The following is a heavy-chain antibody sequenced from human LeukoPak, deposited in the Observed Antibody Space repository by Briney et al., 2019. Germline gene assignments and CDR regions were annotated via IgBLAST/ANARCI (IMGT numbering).Heavy chain of an antibody. CDR2: IVVGSGDT. J-gene: IGHJ5*02. Sequence: SVKVSCKASGFIFTSSAVQWARQARGQRLEWIGWIVVGSGDTNYAQKFQERVTITRDKSTNTAYMELSSLRSEDTALYYCAAVTFWSAQNLGDNWFDPWGQGTLVTVSS. D-gene: IGHD3-3*01. CDR3: AAVTFWSAQNLGDNWFDP. V-gene: IGHV1-58*01. CDR1: GFIFTSSA.